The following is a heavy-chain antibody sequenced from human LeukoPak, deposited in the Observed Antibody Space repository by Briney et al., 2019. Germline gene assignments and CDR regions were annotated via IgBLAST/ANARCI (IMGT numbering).Heavy chain of an antibody. CDR3: ARGRRDSSGYYYVFYLDY. J-gene: IGHJ4*02. CDR1: GYTFTSYD. D-gene: IGHD3-22*01. CDR2: MNPNSGNT. V-gene: IGHV1-8*01. Sequence: ASVKVSCKASGYTFTSYDINWVRQATGQGIEWMGWMNPNSGNTGYAQKFQCRVTMTRNTSISTAYMELSSLRSEDTAVYYCARGRRDSSGYYYVFYLDYWGQGTLVTVSS.